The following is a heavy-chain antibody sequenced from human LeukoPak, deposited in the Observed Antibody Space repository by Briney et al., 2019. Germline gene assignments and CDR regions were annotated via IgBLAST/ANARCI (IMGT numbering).Heavy chain of an antibody. CDR3: ARDFRFLDDY. CDR2: IKQDGSEK. Sequence: GGSLRLSCAASGFMFDGYGMHWVRQAPGKGLEWVANIKQDGSEKYYVDSVRGRFTISRDNAKNSLYLQMNSLRAEDTAMYYCARDFRFLDDYWGQGTLVTVSS. J-gene: IGHJ4*02. CDR1: GFMFDGYG. V-gene: IGHV3-7*01. D-gene: IGHD3-3*01.